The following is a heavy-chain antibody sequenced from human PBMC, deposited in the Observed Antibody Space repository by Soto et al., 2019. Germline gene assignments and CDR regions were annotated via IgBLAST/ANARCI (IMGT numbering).Heavy chain of an antibody. J-gene: IGHJ4*02. CDR3: ARDLGYYASDGYFDY. D-gene: IGHD3-22*01. V-gene: IGHV3-11*01. Sequence: PGGSLRLSCAGSGFTFSDYYMCWIRQAPGKGLEWVSYISSSGNIIYYADSVKGRFTISRDNAKNSLYLQMNSLRAEDTAVYYCARDLGYYASDGYFDYWGQGTLVTVSS. CDR2: ISSSGNII. CDR1: GFTFSDYY.